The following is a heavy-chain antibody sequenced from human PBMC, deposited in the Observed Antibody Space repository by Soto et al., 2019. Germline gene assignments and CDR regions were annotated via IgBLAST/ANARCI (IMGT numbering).Heavy chain of an antibody. CDR1: GASISSSEW. D-gene: IGHD6-19*01. V-gene: IGHV4-4*02. CDR3: ARVGISGYFDY. CDR2: IYHSGST. J-gene: IGHJ4*02. Sequence: QVQLQESGPGLVKPSETLSLTCVVSGASISSSEWWTWVRQPPGKGLEWIGHIYHSGSTRYNPSLNTQVIISVDKSKNHFSLNLNSVTAAATAMYYCARVGISGYFDYWGQGTLVTVSS.